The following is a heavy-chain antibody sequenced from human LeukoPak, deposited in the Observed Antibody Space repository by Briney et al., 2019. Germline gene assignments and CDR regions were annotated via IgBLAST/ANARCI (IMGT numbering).Heavy chain of an antibody. V-gene: IGHV4-34*01. J-gene: IGHJ5*02. CDR2: INHSGST. Sequence: PSETLSLTCAVYGGSFSGYYWSWIRQPPGKGLERIGEINHSGSTNYNPSLKSRVNISVDTSKNQFSLKLSSVTAADTAVYYCARGPYSSGWYGGSYWFDPWGQGTLVTVSS. D-gene: IGHD6-19*01. CDR3: ARGPYSSGWYGGSYWFDP. CDR1: GGSFSGYY.